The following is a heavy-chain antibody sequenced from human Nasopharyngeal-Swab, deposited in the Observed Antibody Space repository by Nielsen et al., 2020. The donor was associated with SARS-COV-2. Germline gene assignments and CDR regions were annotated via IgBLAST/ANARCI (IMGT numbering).Heavy chain of an antibody. J-gene: IGHJ6*04. CDR2: IIPIFGTA. D-gene: IGHD6-6*01. V-gene: IGHV1-69*13. CDR3: AREETSLGKMDV. CDR1: GGTFSSYA. Sequence: SVKVSCKVSGGTFSSYAISWVRQAPGQGLEWMGGIIPIFGTANYAQKFQGRVTITADESTSTAYMELSSLRSEDTAVYYCAREETSLGKMDVWGKGTTVTVSS.